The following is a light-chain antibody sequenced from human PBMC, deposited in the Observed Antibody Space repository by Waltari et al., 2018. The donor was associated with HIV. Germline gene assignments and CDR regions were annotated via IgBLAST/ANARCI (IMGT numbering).Light chain of an antibody. J-gene: IGLJ1*01. CDR1: SVRTSY. Sequence: STELTQDPAVSVALGQTITSTCQGDSVRTSYASGYQQKPGHAPALVIYGQHNRPSCVPDRFSGSTSGNTASLTITGAQAEDEADYYCNSRDNSSKHYVCGGGTKVTVL. CDR3: NSRDNSSKHYV. CDR2: GQH. V-gene: IGLV3-19*01.